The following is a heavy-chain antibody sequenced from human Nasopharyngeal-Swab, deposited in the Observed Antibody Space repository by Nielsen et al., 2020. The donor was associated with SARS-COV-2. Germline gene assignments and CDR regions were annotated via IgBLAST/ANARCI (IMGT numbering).Heavy chain of an antibody. CDR3: AKFIAVAWYYYYGMDV. Sequence: GGSLRLSCAAFGFTFSSYGMHWVRQAPGKGLEWVAVISYDGSNKYYADSVKGRFTISRDNSKNTLYLQMNSLRAEDTAVYYCAKFIAVAWYYYYGMDVWGQGTTVTVSS. V-gene: IGHV3-30*18. D-gene: IGHD6-19*01. J-gene: IGHJ6*02. CDR1: GFTFSSYG. CDR2: ISYDGSNK.